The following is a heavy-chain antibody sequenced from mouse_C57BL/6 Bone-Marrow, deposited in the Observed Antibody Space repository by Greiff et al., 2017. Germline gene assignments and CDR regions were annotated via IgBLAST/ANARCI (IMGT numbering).Heavy chain of an antibody. J-gene: IGHJ1*03. V-gene: IGHV1-78*01. CDR3: GRGYYGSSWYFDV. CDR2: IYPRDGST. CDR1: GSTFTDHT. Sequence: VQLQQSDAELVKPGASVTISCKVSGSTFTDHTIHWMKQRPEQGLEWIGYIYPRDGSTKYNEQFKGKATLTADKSSSTDYMQLNSLTSEDSAVYFCGRGYYGSSWYFDVWGTGTTVTVSS. D-gene: IGHD1-1*01.